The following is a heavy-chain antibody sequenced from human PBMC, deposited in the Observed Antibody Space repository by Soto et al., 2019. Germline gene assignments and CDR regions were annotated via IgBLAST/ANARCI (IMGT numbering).Heavy chain of an antibody. J-gene: IGHJ6*03. V-gene: IGHV4-59*01. D-gene: IGHD2-21*01. CDR3: ARVVDDSYYYYLYV. CDR2: IYYSGST. CDR1: GGSISSYY. Sequence: SETLSLTCTVSGGSISSYYWSWIRQPPGKGLEWIGYIYYSGSTNYNPSLKSRVTISVDTSKNQFSLKLSSVTAADTAVYYCARVVDDSYYYYLYVWGKGNTVTVSS.